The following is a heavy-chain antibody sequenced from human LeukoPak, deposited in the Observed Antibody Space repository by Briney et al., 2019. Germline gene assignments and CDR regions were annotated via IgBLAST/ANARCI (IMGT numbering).Heavy chain of an antibody. Sequence: SETLSLTCTVSGGSVSSGSYYWSWIRQPPGKGLEWIGYIYYSGSTNYNPSLESRVTISVDTSKNQFSLKLSSVTAADTAVYYCARDRNRLYGMDVWGKGTTVTVSS. CDR1: GGSVSSGSYY. J-gene: IGHJ6*04. D-gene: IGHD1-14*01. V-gene: IGHV4-61*01. CDR3: ARDRNRLYGMDV. CDR2: IYYSGST.